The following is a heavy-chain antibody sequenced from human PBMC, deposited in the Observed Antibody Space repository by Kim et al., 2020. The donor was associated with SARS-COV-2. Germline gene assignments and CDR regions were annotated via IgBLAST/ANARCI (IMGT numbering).Heavy chain of an antibody. J-gene: IGHJ1*01. CDR1: GGSFSGYH. Sequence: SETLSLTCAVYGGSFSGYHWSWIRQPPGKGLEWIGEISHSGSTYYNPSLKSRVTITLDTSKNQLSLKLSSVTAADTAVYYCAGGLMAASRREYFQHWGQGTLVTVSS. CDR2: ISHSGST. V-gene: IGHV4-34*01. CDR3: AGGLMAASRREYFQH. D-gene: IGHD6-19*01.